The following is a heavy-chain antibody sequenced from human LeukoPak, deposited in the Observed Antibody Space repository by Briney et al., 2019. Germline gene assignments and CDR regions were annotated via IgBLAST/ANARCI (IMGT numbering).Heavy chain of an antibody. CDR1: GGSISSYY. D-gene: IGHD1-26*01. V-gene: IGHV4-59*01. J-gene: IGHJ4*02. CDR3: ARGTYSGSYY. Sequence: PSETLSLTCTVSGGSISSYYWSWIRQPPGKGLEWIGYIYYSGSTNYNPSLKSRVTISVDTSKNQFSLKLSSVTAADTAVYYYARGTYSGSYYWGQGTLVTVSS. CDR2: IYYSGST.